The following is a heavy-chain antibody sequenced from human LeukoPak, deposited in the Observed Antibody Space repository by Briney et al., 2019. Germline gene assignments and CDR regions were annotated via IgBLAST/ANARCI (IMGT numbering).Heavy chain of an antibody. CDR3: ILAAAGTEFDY. D-gene: IGHD6-13*01. CDR1: GFTFSSYW. CDR2: IDTDGSST. Sequence: PGGSLRLSCAASGFTFSSYWMHWVRQAPGKGLVWVSRIDTDGSSTSYADSVKGRFTISRDNAKNTLYLQMSSLRAEDTAVYYCILAAAGTEFDYWGQGTLVTVSS. J-gene: IGHJ4*02. V-gene: IGHV3-74*01.